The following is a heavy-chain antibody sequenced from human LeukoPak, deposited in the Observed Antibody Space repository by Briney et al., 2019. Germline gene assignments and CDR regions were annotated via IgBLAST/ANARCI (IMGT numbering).Heavy chain of an antibody. CDR2: IIPIFGTG. CDR1: GGTFSNFA. D-gene: IGHD3-3*01. J-gene: IGHJ4*02. V-gene: IGHV1-69*01. CDR3: ARDSRQGYDPEAGFDY. Sequence: ASVKVSCKISGGTFSNFAISWVRRAPGQGLEWMGGIIPIFGTGNYAQKFQGRVTIIADESTSIVYMELSSLASEDTAVYYCARDSRQGYDPEAGFDYWGQGTLVTVSS.